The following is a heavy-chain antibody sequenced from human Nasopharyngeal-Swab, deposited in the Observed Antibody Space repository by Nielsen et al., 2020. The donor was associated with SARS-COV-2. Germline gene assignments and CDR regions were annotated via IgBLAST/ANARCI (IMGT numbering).Heavy chain of an antibody. D-gene: IGHD2-2*01. CDR2: INPSGGST. CDR1: GYTFTSYY. CDR3: ARRGRCSGSSCDMDV. J-gene: IGHJ6*02. Sequence: ASVKVSCKASGYTFTSYYMHWVRQAPGQGLEWMGIINPSGGSTSYAQKFQGRVTMTRDTSTSTVYMELSSLRSEDAAVYYCARRGRCSGSSCDMDVWGQGTTVTVSS. V-gene: IGHV1-46*01.